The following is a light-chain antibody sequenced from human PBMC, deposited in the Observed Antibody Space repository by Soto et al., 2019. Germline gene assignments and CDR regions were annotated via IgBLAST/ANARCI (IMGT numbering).Light chain of an antibody. J-gene: IGLJ3*02. Sequence: QSALTQPASVSGSPGQSITISCTGTSNDVGGFDFVSWYQQHPGKAPKVIIYEVSNRPSRVSDRFSGSKSGNTASLTISGLQAEDEADYYCNSYTSTSARVFGGGTKVTVL. CDR1: SNDVGGFDF. CDR2: EVS. V-gene: IGLV2-14*01. CDR3: NSYTSTSARV.